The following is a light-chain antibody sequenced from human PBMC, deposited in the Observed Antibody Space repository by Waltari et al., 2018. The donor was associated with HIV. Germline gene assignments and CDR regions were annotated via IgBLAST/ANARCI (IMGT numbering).Light chain of an antibody. CDR2: GAS. Sequence: EIVMTQSPATLSVSPGERATLSCRASQSLSHTNVAWYQQKPGQAPRLRIHGASSRATGIPARFSGSGSGTEFTLTITSLQSGDSALYYCQQYNNWPPTFGQGAKLEIK. V-gene: IGKV3-15*01. J-gene: IGKJ2*01. CDR3: QQYNNWPPT. CDR1: QSLSHTN.